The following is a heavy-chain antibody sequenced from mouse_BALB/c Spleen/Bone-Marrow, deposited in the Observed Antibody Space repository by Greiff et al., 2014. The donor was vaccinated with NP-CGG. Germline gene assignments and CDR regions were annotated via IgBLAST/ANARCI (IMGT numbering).Heavy chain of an antibody. D-gene: IGHD2-1*01. Sequence: QVQLQQSGPALVRPGTSVKVYCKASGYAFTNYLIEWVKQRPGQGLEWIGVINPGSGGTNYNEKFKGKATLTADKSSSTAYMQLSSLTSDDSAVYFCARRDGNYAWFAYWGQGTLVTVSA. CDR2: INPGSGGT. V-gene: IGHV1-54*03. CDR1: GYAFTNYL. CDR3: ARRDGNYAWFAY. J-gene: IGHJ3*01.